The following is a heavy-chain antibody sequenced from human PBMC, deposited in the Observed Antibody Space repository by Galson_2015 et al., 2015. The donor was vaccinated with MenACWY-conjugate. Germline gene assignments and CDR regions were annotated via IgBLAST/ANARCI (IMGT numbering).Heavy chain of an antibody. D-gene: IGHD2-2*02. Sequence: ETLSLTCAVYGGSFSGYYWTWIRQPPGKGLEWIGEINHSGSTNYNPSLKSRVTISVDTSKNQFSLKLTSVTAADTAVYYCAREVVVVPAAISGNYGMDVWGQGTAVTVSS. CDR3: AREVVVVPAAISGNYGMDV. CDR2: INHSGST. V-gene: IGHV4-34*01. CDR1: GGSFSGYY. J-gene: IGHJ6*02.